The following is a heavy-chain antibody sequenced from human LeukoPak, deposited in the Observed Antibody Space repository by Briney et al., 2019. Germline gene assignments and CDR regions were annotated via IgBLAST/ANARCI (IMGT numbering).Heavy chain of an antibody. CDR3: ARGFSH. V-gene: IGHV4-34*01. CDR2: ISHSGST. J-gene: IGHJ4*02. Sequence: SETLSLTCVVYGGSFRDYFWSRIRQPPGRGLEWIGQISHSGSTNYNPSLKSRVTISVDTSKNQFSLKLTSVSAADTAVYYCARGFSHWGQGTLVTVSS. CDR1: GGSFRDYF.